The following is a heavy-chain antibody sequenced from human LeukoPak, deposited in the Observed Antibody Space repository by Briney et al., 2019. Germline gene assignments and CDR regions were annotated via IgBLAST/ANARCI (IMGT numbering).Heavy chain of an antibody. CDR1: GYTFTSYY. J-gene: IGHJ6*03. Sequence: GASVKVSCKASGYTFTSYYMHWVRQAPGQGLQWMGIINPSGGSTSYAQKFQGRVTMTRDMSTSTVYMELNSLRAEDTAVYYCAKGVKVPLLRYFSYYMDVWGKGTTVTISS. D-gene: IGHD3-9*01. V-gene: IGHV1-46*01. CDR3: AKGVKVPLLRYFSYYMDV. CDR2: INPSGGST.